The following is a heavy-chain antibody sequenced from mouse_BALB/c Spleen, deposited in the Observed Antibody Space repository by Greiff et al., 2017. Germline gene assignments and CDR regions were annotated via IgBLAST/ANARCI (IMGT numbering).Heavy chain of an antibody. V-gene: IGHV1S56*01. J-gene: IGHJ4*01. CDR2: IYPGNVNT. CDR3: ARGALYYAMDY. Sequence: LQESGPELVKPGASVRISCKASGYTFTSYYIHWVKQRPGQGLEWIGWIYPGNVNTKYNEKFKGKATLTADKSSSTAYMQLSSLTSEDSAVYFCARGALYYAMDYWGQGTSVTVSS. CDR1: GYTFTSYY.